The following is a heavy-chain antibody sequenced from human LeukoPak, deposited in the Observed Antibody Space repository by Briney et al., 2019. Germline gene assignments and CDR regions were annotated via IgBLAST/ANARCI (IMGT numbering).Heavy chain of an antibody. CDR1: GGSISSFC. CDR3: ARQQQFVFNFQRYGWFDP. V-gene: IGHV4-59*01. J-gene: IGHJ5*02. CDR2: IYYTGNT. D-gene: IGHD6-13*01. Sequence: SETLSLTCTVSGGSISSFCWSWIRQPPGNGLEWIGYIYYTGNTYYNPSLKSRVSISVDTSKNQFSLQLTSVTAADTAVYYCARQQQFVFNFQRYGWFDPWGQGTLVTVSS.